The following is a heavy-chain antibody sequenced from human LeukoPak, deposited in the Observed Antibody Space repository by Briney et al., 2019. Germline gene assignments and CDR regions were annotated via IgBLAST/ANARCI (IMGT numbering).Heavy chain of an antibody. CDR1: GGTFSSYA. J-gene: IGHJ4*02. CDR3: ARGDEEVGATGSIDY. V-gene: IGHV1-69*05. CDR2: IIPIFGTA. Sequence: SVKVSCKASGGTFSSYAISWVRPAPGQGLEWMGGIIPIFGTANYAQKFQGRVTITTDESTSTAYMELSSLRSEDTAVYYCARGDEEVGATGSIDYWGQGTLVTVSS. D-gene: IGHD1-26*01.